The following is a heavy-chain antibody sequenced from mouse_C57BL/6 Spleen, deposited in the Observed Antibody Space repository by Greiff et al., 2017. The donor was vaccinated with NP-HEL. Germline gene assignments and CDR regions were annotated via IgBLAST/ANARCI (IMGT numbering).Heavy chain of an antibody. CDR3: TRTTTCKDY. Sequence: QVQLKESGAELVRPGASVTLSCKASGYTFTDYEMHWVKQTPVPGLEWIGAIDPETGGTASNQQFKGKAILTADNSSRTAYMELRSLTSEDSAVYYCTRTTTCKDYWGQGTTLTVSS. CDR1: GYTFTDYE. CDR2: IDPETGGT. J-gene: IGHJ2*01. V-gene: IGHV1-15*01. D-gene: IGHD1-1*01.